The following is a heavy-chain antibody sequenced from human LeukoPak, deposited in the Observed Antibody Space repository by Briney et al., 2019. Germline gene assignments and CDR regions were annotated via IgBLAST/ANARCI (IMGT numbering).Heavy chain of an antibody. CDR3: ARGGEGSYYGY. CDR2: IYHSGST. Sequence: PSETLSLTCTVSGYSISSGYYWGWIRQPPGKGLEWIGSIYHSGSTYYNPSLKSRVTISLDTSKNQFPLKLSSVTAADTAVYYCARGGEGSYYGYWGQGTLVTVSS. D-gene: IGHD1-26*01. J-gene: IGHJ4*02. CDR1: GYSISSGYY. V-gene: IGHV4-38-2*02.